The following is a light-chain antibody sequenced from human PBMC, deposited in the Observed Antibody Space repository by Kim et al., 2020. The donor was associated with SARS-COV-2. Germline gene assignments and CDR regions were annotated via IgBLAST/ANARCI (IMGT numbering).Light chain of an antibody. Sequence: GHSVTISCSGSGSNIGTNTINWYQQLPGTAPKLLIYTTNQRPSGVPDRFSGSKSGTSASLAISGLQSEDEGDYYCGAWDDTLKGYVFGTGTKVTVL. CDR3: GAWDDTLKGYV. CDR2: TTN. J-gene: IGLJ1*01. CDR1: GSNIGTNT. V-gene: IGLV1-44*01.